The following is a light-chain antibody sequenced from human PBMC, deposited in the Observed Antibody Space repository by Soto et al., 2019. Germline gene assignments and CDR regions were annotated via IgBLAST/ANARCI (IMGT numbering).Light chain of an antibody. CDR2: RND. CDR1: SSNIGGNY. Sequence: QSVLTQPPSASGTPGQRVSISCSGSSSNIGGNYVYWYQQFPGTAPKLLIFRNDERPSGVPDRFSGSKSGTSASLAISGLRAEDEADYYCAAWDASLSVGVFGGGTKVTVL. CDR3: AAWDASLSVGV. J-gene: IGLJ3*02. V-gene: IGLV1-47*01.